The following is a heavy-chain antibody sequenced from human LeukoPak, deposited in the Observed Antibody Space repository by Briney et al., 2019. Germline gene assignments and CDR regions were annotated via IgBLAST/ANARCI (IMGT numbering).Heavy chain of an antibody. CDR3: ARSRYDSSGYYYFDY. D-gene: IGHD3-22*01. CDR1: GGSIDPYY. CDR2: FFYSGST. V-gene: IGHV4-59*01. J-gene: IGHJ4*02. Sequence: PSETLSLTCTVSGGSIDPYYWSWIRQPPGKGLEWIGYFFYSGSTNYNPSLKSRVIISIDTSKNQISLSLSSVTAADTAVYYCARSRYDSSGYYYFDYWGQGTLVTVSS.